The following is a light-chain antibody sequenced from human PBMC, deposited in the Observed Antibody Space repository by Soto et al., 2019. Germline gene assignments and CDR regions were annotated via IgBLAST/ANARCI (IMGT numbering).Light chain of an antibody. V-gene: IGLV2-23*01. CDR3: CSYAGSSTLV. CDR2: EGS. CDR1: SSDVGSYNL. J-gene: IGLJ2*01. Sequence: QSALTQPASVSGSPGQSITIPCTGTSSDVGSYNLVSWYQQHPGKAHQLMIYEGSKRPSGVSNRFSGSKSGNTASLTISGLPAEDAADYYCCSYAGSSTLVFGGGTQLTVL.